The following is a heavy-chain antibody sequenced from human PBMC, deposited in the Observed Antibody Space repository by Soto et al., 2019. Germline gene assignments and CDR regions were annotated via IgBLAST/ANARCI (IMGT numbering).Heavy chain of an antibody. J-gene: IGHJ6*02. Sequence: SETLSLTCTVSGGSISSGGYYWSWIRQHPGKGLEWIGYIYYSGSTYYNPSLKSRVTISVDTSKNQFSLNLSSVTAADTAVYYCTRDGDGRMTTNPYYYYGMDVWGPGITVTVSS. CDR2: IYYSGST. CDR3: TRDGDGRMTTNPYYYYGMDV. CDR1: GGSISSGGYY. V-gene: IGHV4-31*03. D-gene: IGHD2-21*02.